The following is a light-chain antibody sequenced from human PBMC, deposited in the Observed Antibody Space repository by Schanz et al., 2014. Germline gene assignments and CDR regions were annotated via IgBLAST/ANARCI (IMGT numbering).Light chain of an antibody. CDR2: EGS. CDR3: SSYAGSNNWV. CDR1: SSDVGGYNY. J-gene: IGLJ3*02. Sequence: QSVLTQPPSASGSPGQSVTISCTGTSSDVGGYNYVSWYQQYPGKAPKLMIYEGSKRPSGVSNRFSGSKSGNTASLTVSGLQAEDEADYYCSSYAGSNNWVFGGGTKLTVL. V-gene: IGLV2-8*01.